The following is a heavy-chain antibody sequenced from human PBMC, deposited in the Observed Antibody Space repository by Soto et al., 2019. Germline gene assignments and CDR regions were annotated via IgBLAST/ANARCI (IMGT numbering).Heavy chain of an antibody. Sequence: QITLKESGPTLVKPTQTLTLTCTFSGFSLSTSGVGVGWIRQPPGKALEWLALIYWDDDKRYSPSLKSRLTITKDTSKNQVVLTMTNMDPVDTATYYCARRISIAAANGWFDPWGQGTLVTVSS. V-gene: IGHV2-5*02. J-gene: IGHJ5*02. CDR3: ARRISIAAANGWFDP. D-gene: IGHD6-13*01. CDR1: GFSLSTSGVG. CDR2: IYWDDDK.